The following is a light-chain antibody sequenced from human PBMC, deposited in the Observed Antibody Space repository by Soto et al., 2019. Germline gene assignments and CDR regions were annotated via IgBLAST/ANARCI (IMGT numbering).Light chain of an antibody. J-gene: IGLJ2*01. CDR2: QDR. Sequence: SYELTQPPSVSVFPGQTATITCSGDNLGDRYAYWYQQKPGRSPIVVIYQDRKRPSEIPERFSGSNSGNTATLTISGTQAMDEADYYCQTWDGGTRVIFGGGTKLTVL. CDR1: NLGDRY. CDR3: QTWDGGTRVI. V-gene: IGLV3-1*01.